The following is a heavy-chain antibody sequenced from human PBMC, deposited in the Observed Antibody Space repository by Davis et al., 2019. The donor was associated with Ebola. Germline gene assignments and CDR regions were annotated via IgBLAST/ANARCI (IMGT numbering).Heavy chain of an antibody. CDR1: GFSLRASGVG. V-gene: IGHV2-5*02. CDR2: IYWDDDK. CDR3: AHLVQGEPAFDY. J-gene: IGHJ4*02. Sequence: SGPTLVKPTQTLTVTCTFSGFSLRASGVGVGWIRQPPGKALEWVGVIYWDDDKRYSPSLKGRLTITKDTSKNQVVLTMTNMDPVDTATYYCAHLVQGEPAFDYWGQGTLVTVSS. D-gene: IGHD3-10*01.